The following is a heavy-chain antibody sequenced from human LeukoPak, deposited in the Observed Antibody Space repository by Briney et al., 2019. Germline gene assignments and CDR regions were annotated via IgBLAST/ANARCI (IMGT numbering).Heavy chain of an antibody. J-gene: IGHJ3*02. CDR1: GGSLSSSNC. D-gene: IGHD2-15*01. CDR3: ASSGHTPPGAFDI. CDR2: IYHSGSI. V-gene: IGHV4-4*02. Sequence: SETLSLTCAVSGGSLSSSNCWSWVRQPPGKGLEWIGEIYHSGSINYNPSLKSRVTISVDKSKNQFSLNLSSVTAADTAMYYCASSGHTPPGAFDIWGQGTMVTVSS.